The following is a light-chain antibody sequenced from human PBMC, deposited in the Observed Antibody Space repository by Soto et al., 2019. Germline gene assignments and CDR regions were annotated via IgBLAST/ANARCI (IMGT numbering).Light chain of an antibody. CDR2: DPS. V-gene: IGKV3-11*01. CDR3: QQRSTWPLT. J-gene: IGKJ1*01. CDR1: QSVGSF. Sequence: EIVLTQSPATLSLSPGGRATLSCRASQSVGSFLAWYQQKPGQAPRLLIYDPSNRATGIPDRFSGSGSGTDFSLSISSLEPEDFAVYYCQQRSTWPLTFGQGTNVQIK.